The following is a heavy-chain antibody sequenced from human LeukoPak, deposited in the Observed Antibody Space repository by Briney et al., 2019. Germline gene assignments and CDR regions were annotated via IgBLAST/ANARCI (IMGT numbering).Heavy chain of an antibody. CDR1: GFTVSSDY. V-gene: IGHV3-53*01. CDR2: IYSGGST. D-gene: IGHD3-22*01. J-gene: IGHJ4*02. CDR3: ASGLGYYYDSSGYHDY. Sequence: PGGSLRLSCAASGFTVSSDYMSWVRQAPGKGLEWVSVIYSGGSTYYADSVKGRFTISRDNSKNTLYLQMNSLRAEDTAVYYCASGLGYYYDSSGYHDYWGQGTLVTVSP.